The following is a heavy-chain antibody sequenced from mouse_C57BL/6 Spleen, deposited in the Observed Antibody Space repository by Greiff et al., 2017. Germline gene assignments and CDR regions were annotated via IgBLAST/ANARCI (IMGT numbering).Heavy chain of an antibody. CDR1: GYTFTDYE. V-gene: IGHV1-15*01. Sequence: QVHVKQSGAELVRPGASVTLSCKASGYTFTDYEMHWVKQTPVHGLEWIGAIDPETGGTAYNQKFKGKAILTADKSSSTAYMELRSLTSEDSAVYYCTRYYGHFFDYWGQGTTLTVSS. D-gene: IGHD1-1*01. J-gene: IGHJ2*01. CDR3: TRYYGHFFDY. CDR2: IDPETGGT.